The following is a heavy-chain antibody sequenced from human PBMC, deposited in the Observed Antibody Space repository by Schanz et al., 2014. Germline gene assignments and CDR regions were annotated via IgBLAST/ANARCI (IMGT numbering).Heavy chain of an antibody. CDR2: ISVYTGNT. CDR1: GYTFTTYA. J-gene: IGHJ3*02. V-gene: IGHV1-18*01. Sequence: QVQLVQSGAEVKKPGASVKVSCKASGYTFTTYAMSWVRQAPGQGLEWVGWISVYTGNTKYGQKLQGRVTMTTDTSTSTAYMELRSLRSDDTAVYYCARDLPYCDGGKCYSDGFDIWGQGTLVTISS. CDR3: ARDLPYCDGGKCYSDGFDI. D-gene: IGHD2-21*01.